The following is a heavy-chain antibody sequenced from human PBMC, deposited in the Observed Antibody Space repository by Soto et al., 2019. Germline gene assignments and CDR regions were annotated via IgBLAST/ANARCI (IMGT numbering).Heavy chain of an antibody. CDR2: ISSSSRYI. Sequence: GGSLRLSCAASGFNFSSYTMNWVRQAPGKGLEWVSSISSSSRYIYYADSAKGRFTISRDDAKNSLSLQMNSLSAEDTAVYYCARDRCRGASCYQTYAFDIWGQGTMVTVSS. CDR1: GFNFSSYT. D-gene: IGHD2-15*01. CDR3: ARDRCRGASCYQTYAFDI. V-gene: IGHV3-21*01. J-gene: IGHJ3*02.